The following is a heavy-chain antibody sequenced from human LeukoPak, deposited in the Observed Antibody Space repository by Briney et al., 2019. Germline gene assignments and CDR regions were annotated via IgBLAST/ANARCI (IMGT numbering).Heavy chain of an antibody. D-gene: IGHD2-15*01. CDR2: IYHSGST. CDR1: GGSISSGGYS. V-gene: IGHV4-30-2*01. Sequence: PSQTLSLTCAVSGGSISSGGYSWSWIRQPPGKGLEWIGYIYHSGSTYYNPSLKSRVTISVDGSKNHFSLKLSSVTAADTAVYYCARVRRYCSGGNCYPYYFDYWGQGTQVTVSS. CDR3: ARVRRYCSGGNCYPYYFDY. J-gene: IGHJ4*02.